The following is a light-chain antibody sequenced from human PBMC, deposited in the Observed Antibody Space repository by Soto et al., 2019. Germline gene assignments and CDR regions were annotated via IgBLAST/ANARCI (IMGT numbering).Light chain of an antibody. V-gene: IGLV1-40*01. CDR2: DNT. CDR3: QSYDTSLSGYV. Sequence: QAVVTQPPSVSGAPGQRVTISCSGSSSNIGAGYDVHWYQQLPGTAPKLLIYDNTNRPSGVPDRFSGSKSGTSAFLAITGLQVDDEADYYCQSYDTSLSGYVFGTGTKLTVL. J-gene: IGLJ1*01. CDR1: SSNIGAGYD.